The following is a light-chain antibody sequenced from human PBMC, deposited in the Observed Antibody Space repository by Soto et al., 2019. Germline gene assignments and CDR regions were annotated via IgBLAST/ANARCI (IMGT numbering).Light chain of an antibody. Sequence: DIQMTQSPSTLSASVGVRVAVTCRASQTISSWLAWYQQKPGKAPNLLIYKASSLQSGVPSRFSGSESGTEFTLTISSLQPDDFATYYCQQYNSYPFTFGQGTKLEIK. CDR1: QTISSW. J-gene: IGKJ2*01. V-gene: IGKV1-5*03. CDR3: QQYNSYPFT. CDR2: KAS.